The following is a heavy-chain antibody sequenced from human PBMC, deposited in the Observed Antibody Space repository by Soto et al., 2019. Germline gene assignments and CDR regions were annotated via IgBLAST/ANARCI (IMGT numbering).Heavy chain of an antibody. D-gene: IGHD2-15*01. V-gene: IGHV1-69*01. CDR1: GGTFESYV. CDR3: ATLPRPRS. Sequence: QVQLEQSGAEVKKPGSSVKVSCKASGGTFESYVFNWVRQAPGHGLEWMGEIVPVFETTKYAQKFQGRVTITADEPSSTVYMELSSLRSDDTAIYYCATLPRPRSWGQGTLVTVSS. J-gene: IGHJ4*02. CDR2: IVPVFETT.